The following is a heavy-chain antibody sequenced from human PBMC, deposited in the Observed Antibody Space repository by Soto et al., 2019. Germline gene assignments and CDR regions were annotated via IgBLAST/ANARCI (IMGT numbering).Heavy chain of an antibody. V-gene: IGHV1-18*01. CDR2: ISAYNGNT. D-gene: IGHD2-2*01. CDR1: GYTFTSYG. J-gene: IGHJ6*03. Sequence: GASVKVSCKASGYTFTSYGISWVRQAPGQGLEWMGWISAYNGNTNYAQKLQGRVTMTTDTSTSTAYMELRSLRSDDTAVYYCARIDIVVVPTAVPYYYYYVDGWGTGTTVNVSS. CDR3: ARIDIVVVPTAVPYYYYYVDG.